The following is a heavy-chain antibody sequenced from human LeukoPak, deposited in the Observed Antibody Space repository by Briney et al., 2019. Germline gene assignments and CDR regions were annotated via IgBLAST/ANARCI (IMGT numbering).Heavy chain of an antibody. V-gene: IGHV4-38-2*01. CDR2: IYHSGVT. D-gene: IGHD3/OR15-3a*01. J-gene: IGHJ4*02. Sequence: PSETLSLTCAVSGYSISSDFFWGWIRQPPGKGLEWIGNIYHSGVTNYNPSLKCRVTISVATSKNQFSLQLSFVTAADTAVYYCARLRTGFYGHYWGQGTLVTVSS. CDR3: ARLRTGFYGHY. CDR1: GYSISSDFF.